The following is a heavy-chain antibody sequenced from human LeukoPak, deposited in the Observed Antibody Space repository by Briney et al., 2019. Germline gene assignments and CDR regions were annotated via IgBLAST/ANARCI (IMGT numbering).Heavy chain of an antibody. J-gene: IGHJ4*02. CDR1: GFTVSSNY. CDR3: AKDLLGSSGSTDY. V-gene: IGHV3-23*01. D-gene: IGHD3-22*01. CDR2: ISGSGGST. Sequence: GGSLRLSCAASGFTVSSNYMSWVRQAPGKGLEWVSAISGSGGSTYYADSVKGRFTISRDNSKNTLYLQMNSLRAEDTAVYYCAKDLLGSSGSTDYWGQGTLVTVSS.